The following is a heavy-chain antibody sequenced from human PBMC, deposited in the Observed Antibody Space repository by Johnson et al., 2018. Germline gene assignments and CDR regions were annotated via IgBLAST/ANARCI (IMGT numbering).Heavy chain of an antibody. D-gene: IGHD3-22*01. CDR2: IWYDGSNK. CDR3: AKKTITTTMNYYYYYAMDV. Sequence: QVQLVESGGGLVKPGGSLRLSCAASGFTFSSYGMHWVRQAPGKGLEWVAVIWYDGSNKYYADSVKGRFTISRDNSKNTLYLQMNSLRAEDTAVYYCAKKTITTTMNYYYYYAMDVWGQGTTVTVSS. J-gene: IGHJ6*02. V-gene: IGHV3-33*06. CDR1: GFTFSSYG.